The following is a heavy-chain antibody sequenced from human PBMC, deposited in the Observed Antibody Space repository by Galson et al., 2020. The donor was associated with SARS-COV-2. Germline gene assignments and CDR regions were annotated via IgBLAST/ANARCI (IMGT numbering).Heavy chain of an antibody. Sequence: SETLSLTCTVSGGSISSGGYSWSWIRQPAGKGLEWLGRIYPSGSTNYNPSFKSRVTMSVETSKNQFSLRLSSVTAADTAVYYCARVPTTHSYASGTYAFDIWGQGTTVTVSS. CDR2: IYPSGST. CDR3: ARVPTTHSYASGTYAFDI. CDR1: GGSISSGGYS. V-gene: IGHV4-61*02. J-gene: IGHJ3*02. D-gene: IGHD3-10*01.